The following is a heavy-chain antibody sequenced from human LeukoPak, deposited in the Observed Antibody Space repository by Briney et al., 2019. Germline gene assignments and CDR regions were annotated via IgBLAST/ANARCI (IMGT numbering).Heavy chain of an antibody. CDR2: IYYSGST. Sequence: PSETLSLTCAVYGGSFSGYYWSWIRQPPGKGLEWIGYIYYSGSTNYNPSLKSRVTISVDTSKNQFSLKLSSVTAADTAVYYCARDQRYYDSSGPDYWGQGTLVTVSS. CDR3: ARDQRYYDSSGPDY. CDR1: GGSFSGYY. V-gene: IGHV4-59*01. D-gene: IGHD3-22*01. J-gene: IGHJ4*02.